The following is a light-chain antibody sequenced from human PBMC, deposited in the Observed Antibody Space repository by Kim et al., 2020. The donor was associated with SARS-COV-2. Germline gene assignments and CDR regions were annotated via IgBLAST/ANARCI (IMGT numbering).Light chain of an antibody. V-gene: IGKV2-28*01. CDR2: WGS. J-gene: IGKJ4*01. CDR3: LQGLQGRT. Sequence: EIVMTQSPLSLSVTPGEPASISCRSSQSLMHYYGDNYFDWYLQRPGQSPQLLIYWGSNRASGVPDRFSGSGSGTHFTLNISRVEAEDVGIYYCLQGLQGRTFGGGTKVDIK. CDR1: QSLMHYYGDNY.